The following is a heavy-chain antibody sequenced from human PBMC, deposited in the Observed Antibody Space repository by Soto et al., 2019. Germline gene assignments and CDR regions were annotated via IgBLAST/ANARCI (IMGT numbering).Heavy chain of an antibody. J-gene: IGHJ4*02. D-gene: IGHD6-19*01. V-gene: IGHV1-46*01. CDR2: INPSGGST. CDR3: ARSPVADHSCSYYFDY. CDR1: GYTFTSYY. Sequence: ASVKVSCKASGYTFTSYYMHWVRQAPGPGLEWMGIINPSGGSTSYAQKFQGRVTMTRDTSTSTVYMELSSLRSEDTAVYYCARSPVADHSCSYYFDYWGQGTLVTVSS.